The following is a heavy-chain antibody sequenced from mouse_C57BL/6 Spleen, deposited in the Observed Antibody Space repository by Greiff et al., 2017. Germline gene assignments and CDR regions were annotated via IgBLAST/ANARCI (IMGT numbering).Heavy chain of an antibody. D-gene: IGHD2-3*01. CDR3: ARWWLLRGYAMDY. Sequence: VQLQQSGPDLVKPGASVKISCKASGYTFTDYYMNWVKQSHGKSLEWIGDINPNNGGTSYNQKFKGKATLTVDKSSSTAYMELRSLTSEESAVYYCARWWLLRGYAMDYWGQGTSVTVSS. V-gene: IGHV1-26*01. CDR1: GYTFTDYY. CDR2: INPNNGGT. J-gene: IGHJ4*01.